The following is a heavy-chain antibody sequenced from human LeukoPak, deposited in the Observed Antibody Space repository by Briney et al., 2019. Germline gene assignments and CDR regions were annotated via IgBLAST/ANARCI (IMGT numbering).Heavy chain of an antibody. CDR2: ISRSSSDI. V-gene: IGHV3-21*01. J-gene: IGHJ4*02. CDR3: ARGHATGWTPLDY. CDR1: GFTFSTYS. D-gene: IGHD6-19*01. Sequence: GGSLRLSCAASGFTFSTYSMSWVRQAPGKGLEWVSCISRSSSDIYYADSVKGRFTITRDNPKNSLYLQMDSLRAEDTAVYYCARGHATGWTPLDYWGQGSLVTVSS.